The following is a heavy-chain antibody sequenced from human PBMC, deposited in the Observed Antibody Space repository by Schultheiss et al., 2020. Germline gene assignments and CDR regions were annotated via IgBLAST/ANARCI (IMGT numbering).Heavy chain of an antibody. V-gene: IGHV3-21*01. J-gene: IGHJ6*02. CDR2: ISSSSSYI. CDR1: GFTFSSYS. Sequence: GGSLRLSCAASGFTFSSYSMNWVRQAPGKGLEWVSSISSSSSYIYYADSVKGRFTISRDNAKNSLYLQMNSLRAEDTAVYYCARDSQYSSGWHEDYYGMDVWGQGTTVTVS. D-gene: IGHD6-19*01. CDR3: ARDSQYSSGWHEDYYGMDV.